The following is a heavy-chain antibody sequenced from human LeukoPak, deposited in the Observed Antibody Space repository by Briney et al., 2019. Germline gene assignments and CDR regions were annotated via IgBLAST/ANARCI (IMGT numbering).Heavy chain of an antibody. Sequence: GSLTPSCAPAAFSSSSNWTSCVSQAHREGMEWVANIKQVGREKNHVDSVKGRFTISRDNAKNSLYLKMNSLSAEDTAVYYCARDKMVGPTYCDYWGQGTLVTASS. CDR3: ARDKMVGPTYCDY. CDR1: AFSSSSNW. CDR2: IKQVGREK. V-gene: IGHV3-7*01. J-gene: IGHJ4*02. D-gene: IGHD1-26*01.